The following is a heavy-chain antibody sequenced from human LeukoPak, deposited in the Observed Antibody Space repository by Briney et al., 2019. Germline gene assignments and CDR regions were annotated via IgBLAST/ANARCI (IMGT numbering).Heavy chain of an antibody. CDR2: ISSSGSTI. D-gene: IGHD3-10*02. CDR1: GFTFSSYE. J-gene: IGHJ6*04. CDR3: AELGITMIGGV. V-gene: IGHV3-48*03. Sequence: PGGSLRLSYAASGFTFSSYEMNWVRQAPGKGLEWVSYISSSGSTIYYADSVKGRFTISRDNAENSLYLQMNSLRAEDTAVYYCAELGITMIGGVWGKGTTVTISS.